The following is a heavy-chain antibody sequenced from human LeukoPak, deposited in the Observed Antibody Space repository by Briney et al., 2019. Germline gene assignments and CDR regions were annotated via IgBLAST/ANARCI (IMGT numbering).Heavy chain of an antibody. J-gene: IGHJ6*04. V-gene: IGHV4-34*01. CDR3: VRRYGITYYYYYYGMDV. D-gene: IGHD1-14*01. CDR2: INHSGST. Sequence: SETLSLTCAVYGGSFSGYYWSWIRQPPGKGLEWIGEINHSGSTNYNPSLKSRVTISVDTSKNQFSLKLSSVTAADTAVYYCVRRYGITYYYYYYGMDVWGKGTTVTVSS. CDR1: GGSFSGYY.